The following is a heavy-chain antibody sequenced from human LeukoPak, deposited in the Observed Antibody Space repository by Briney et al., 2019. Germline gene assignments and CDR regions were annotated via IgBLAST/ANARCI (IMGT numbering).Heavy chain of an antibody. D-gene: IGHD6-13*01. CDR2: INEKGNEK. Sequence: GGSLRLSCAASGFTFSSYWMSWVRQAPGKGLEWVANINEKGNEKYYVDSVKGRFTISRDNSKNSLYLQMDSLRDEDTAMFYCARGGAAAARKRGVDFWGQGTLVTVSS. J-gene: IGHJ4*02. V-gene: IGHV3-7*01. CDR1: GFTFSSYW. CDR3: ARGGAAAARKRGVDF.